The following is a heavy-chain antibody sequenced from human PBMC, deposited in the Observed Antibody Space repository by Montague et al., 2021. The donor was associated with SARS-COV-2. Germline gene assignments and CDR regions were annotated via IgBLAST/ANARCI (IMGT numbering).Heavy chain of an antibody. J-gene: IGHJ3*02. D-gene: IGHD3-9*01. CDR2: PYYRSKWDS. V-gene: IGHV6-1*01. CDR1: GDSVSSKRLA. CDR3: ASSGITLTGLDAFDI. Sequence: CAISGDSVSSKRLAWNWIRQSPSRGLEWLGRPYYRSKWDSDYAESVKRRLVITPDTSKNQVSLQLNSVIPEDTAVYFCASSGITLTGLDAFDIWGQGTMVTVSS.